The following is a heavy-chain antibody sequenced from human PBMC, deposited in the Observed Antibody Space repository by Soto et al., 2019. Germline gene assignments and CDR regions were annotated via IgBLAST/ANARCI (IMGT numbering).Heavy chain of an antibody. Sequence: QVQLQESGPGLVKPSETLSLTCTVSGGSISSYYWSWIRQPPGKGLEWIGYIYYSGSTNYNPSLKSRVTISVDTSKNQFSLKLSSVTAADTAVYYCARWVQVRYYDFWSDLNWFDPWGQGTLVTVSS. D-gene: IGHD3-3*01. CDR1: GGSISSYY. CDR2: IYYSGST. J-gene: IGHJ5*02. CDR3: ARWVQVRYYDFWSDLNWFDP. V-gene: IGHV4-59*01.